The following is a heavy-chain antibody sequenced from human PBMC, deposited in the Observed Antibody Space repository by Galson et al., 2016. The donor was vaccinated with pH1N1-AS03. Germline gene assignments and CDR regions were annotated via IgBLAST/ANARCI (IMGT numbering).Heavy chain of an antibody. D-gene: IGHD3-9*01. Sequence: SLRLSCAVSGFTFSTYAMTWVRQAPGRGLEWVSSISSTGSNTFYADSVMGRFTISRDNSKNTLYLQMNSLRAEDTAVFYCAKYTIDWHEDYWGQGTLVTVSS. CDR1: GFTFSTYA. CDR3: AKYTIDWHEDY. V-gene: IGHV3-23*01. CDR2: ISSTGSNT. J-gene: IGHJ4*02.